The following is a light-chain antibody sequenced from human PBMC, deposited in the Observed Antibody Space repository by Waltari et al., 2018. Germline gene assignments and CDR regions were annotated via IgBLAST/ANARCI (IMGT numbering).Light chain of an antibody. CDR2: WAS. CDR3: QQYYTTLRT. CDR1: QSVLNTSNNKNY. J-gene: IGKJ1*01. Sequence: DIVMTQSPASLAVSLGEGATINCKSRQSVLNTSNNKNYLAWYQQKPGQPPKLLIYWASTRESGVPDRFSGSGSGTDFTLTISSLQAEDVAVYYCQQYYTTLRTFGQGTKVEIK. V-gene: IGKV4-1*01.